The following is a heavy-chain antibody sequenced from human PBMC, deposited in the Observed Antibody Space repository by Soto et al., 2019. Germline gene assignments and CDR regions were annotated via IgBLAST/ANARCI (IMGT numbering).Heavy chain of an antibody. D-gene: IGHD6-6*01. V-gene: IGHV3-23*01. CDR1: GFTFSSCA. CDR2: ISGNGGNT. J-gene: IGHJ4*02. Sequence: GGSLRLSCAASGFTFSSCAMSWVRQAPGKGLEWVSSISGNGGNTYYVDSVKGRFTVSRDNSENTLYLQMNSLRAEDTAVYYCAKSIAARDYDDWGQGTLVTVSS. CDR3: AKSIAARDYDD.